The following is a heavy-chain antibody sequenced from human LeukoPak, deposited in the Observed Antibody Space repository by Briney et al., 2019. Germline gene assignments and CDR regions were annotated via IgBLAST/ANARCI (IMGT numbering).Heavy chain of an antibody. D-gene: IGHD1-1*01. CDR3: ARHLLANNWYEPEAFQI. CDR1: GDSISPYY. Sequence: SETLSLTCTVSGDSISPYYWSWIRHPPGKGLEGIAYIYHSGSTTYSPSLKSRVNISVDMSKNQVSLRLSSVTAADTAVYFCARHLLANNWYEPEAFQIWGQGTMVTVSS. CDR2: IYHSGST. J-gene: IGHJ3*02. V-gene: IGHV4-59*08.